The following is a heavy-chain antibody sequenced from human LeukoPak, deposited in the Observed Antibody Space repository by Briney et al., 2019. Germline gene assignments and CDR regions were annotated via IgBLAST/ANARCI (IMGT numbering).Heavy chain of an antibody. CDR2: ISSSSSYI. V-gene: IGHV3-21*01. Sequence: GGSLRLSCAASGFTFSSYSMNWVRQAPGKGLEWVSSISSSSSYIYYADSMKGRFTISRDNAKNSLYLQMSSLRAEDTAVYYCARGIEAAGKSWFDPWGQGTLVTVSS. CDR1: GFTFSSYS. J-gene: IGHJ5*02. CDR3: ARGIEAAGKSWFDP. D-gene: IGHD6-13*01.